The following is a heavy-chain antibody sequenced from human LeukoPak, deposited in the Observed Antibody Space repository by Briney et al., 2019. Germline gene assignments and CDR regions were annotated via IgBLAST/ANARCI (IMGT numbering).Heavy chain of an antibody. V-gene: IGHV1-2*02. CDR2: INPNSGGT. CDR3: ARTLPWRYSYGTYYFDY. Sequence: GASVKVSCKASGYTFTGYYMHWVRQAPGQGLEWMGWINPNSGGTNYAQKFQGRVTMTRDTSISTAYMELSRLRSDDTAVYYCARTLPWRYSYGTYYFDYRGQGTLVTVSS. J-gene: IGHJ4*02. CDR1: GYTFTGYY. D-gene: IGHD5-18*01.